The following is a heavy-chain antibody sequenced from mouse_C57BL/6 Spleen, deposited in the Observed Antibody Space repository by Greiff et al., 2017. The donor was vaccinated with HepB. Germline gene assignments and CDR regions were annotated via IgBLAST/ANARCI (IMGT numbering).Heavy chain of an antibody. V-gene: IGHV1-50*01. J-gene: IGHJ1*03. CDR2: IDPSDSYT. CDR3: ARSPYYYGSSLWYFDV. CDR1: GYTFTSYW. D-gene: IGHD1-1*01. Sequence: QVQLQQPGAELVKPGASVKLSCKASGYTFTSYWMQWVKQRPGQGLEWIGEIDPSDSYTNYNQKFKGKATLTVDTSSSTAYMQLSSLTSEDSAVYYCARSPYYYGSSLWYFDVWGTGTTVTVSS.